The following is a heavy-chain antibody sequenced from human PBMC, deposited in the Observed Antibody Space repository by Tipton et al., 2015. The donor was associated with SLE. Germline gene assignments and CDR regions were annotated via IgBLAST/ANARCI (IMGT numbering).Heavy chain of an antibody. Sequence: TLSLTCSVSGASISSYYWSWIRQPPGKPLEWIGYIYYSGTTNYNPSLKSRVSISVDTSINQFSLRLNSVTAADTAVYYCARSRGDTGYDYFYYYYGLDVWGQGATVTVSS. V-gene: IGHV4-59*01. CDR2: IYYSGTT. CDR3: ARSRGDTGYDYFYYYYGLDV. CDR1: GASISSYY. J-gene: IGHJ6*02. D-gene: IGHD5-12*01.